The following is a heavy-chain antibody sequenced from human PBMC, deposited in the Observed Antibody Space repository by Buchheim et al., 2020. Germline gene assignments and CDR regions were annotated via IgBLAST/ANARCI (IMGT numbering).Heavy chain of an antibody. D-gene: IGHD4-17*01. CDR1: GVSTSSGPFY. CDR3: ARDRGAHDYGPIDF. V-gene: IGHV4-31*03. Sequence: QVQLQESGPGLVKPSQTLSLTCTVSGVSTSSGPFYWTWIRQQPGKGLEWIGYIHYTGLAYSSPSLSSRLSLSVDTSQNQFSLTLTAVTAADTAIYYCARDRGAHDYGPIDFWGQGAL. CDR2: IHYTGLA. J-gene: IGHJ4*02.